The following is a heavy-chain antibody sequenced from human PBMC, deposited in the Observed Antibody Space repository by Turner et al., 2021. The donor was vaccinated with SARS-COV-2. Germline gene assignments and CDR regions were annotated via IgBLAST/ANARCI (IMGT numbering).Heavy chain of an antibody. CDR3: SKGLGGYCSGGSCYSGIVDY. V-gene: IGHV3-30*18. CDR2: ISYDGSNK. Sequence: QVQLVESGGGVVQPGRSLRLSCAASGFTFSSYGMHWVRQAPGKGREWGAVISYDGSNKYYADSVKGRFTISRDNSKNTLYLQMNSLRAEDTAVYYCSKGLGGYCSGGSCYSGIVDYWGQGTLVTVSS. D-gene: IGHD2-15*01. J-gene: IGHJ4*02. CDR1: GFTFSSYG.